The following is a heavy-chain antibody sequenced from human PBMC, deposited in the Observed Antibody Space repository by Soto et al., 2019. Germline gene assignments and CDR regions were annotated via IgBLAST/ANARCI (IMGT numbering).Heavy chain of an antibody. CDR2: INAGNGNT. D-gene: IGHD6-13*01. Sequence: ASVKVSCKASGGTFSSYAISWVRQAPGQRLEWMGWINAGNGNTKYSQKFQGRVTITRDTSASTAYMELSSLRSEDTAVYYCARGGRYSSSCPWYWGQGTLVTVSS. J-gene: IGHJ4*02. CDR1: GGTFSSYA. CDR3: ARGGRYSSSCPWY. V-gene: IGHV1-3*01.